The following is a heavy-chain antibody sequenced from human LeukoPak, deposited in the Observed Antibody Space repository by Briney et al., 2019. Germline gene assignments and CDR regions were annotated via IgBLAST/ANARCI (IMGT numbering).Heavy chain of an antibody. CDR3: ARAAPYRTTWKLAY. CDR2: ISYDGSNK. CDR1: GFTFSSYA. Sequence: GGSLRLSCAASGFTFSSYAMHWVRQAPGKGLEWVAVISYDGSNKYYADSVKGRFTISRDNSKNTLYLQMNSLRAEDTAVYYFARAAPYRTTWKLAYGGQGTLVTVSS. D-gene: IGHD1-1*01. J-gene: IGHJ4*02. V-gene: IGHV3-30*04.